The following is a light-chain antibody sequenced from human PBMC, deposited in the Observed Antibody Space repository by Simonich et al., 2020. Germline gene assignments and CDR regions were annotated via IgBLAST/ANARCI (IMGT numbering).Light chain of an antibody. CDR3: QQYYSTPWT. CDR1: QSVLYSSNNKNY. Sequence: DIVMTQSPDSLAVSLGERATINCKSSQSVLYSSNNKNYLAWYQQKPGQPPKLLIYGASPRESGFPDRFSGSGSGTDFTLTISSLQAEDVAVYYCQQYYSTPWTFSQGTKVEIK. V-gene: IGKV4-1*01. CDR2: GAS. J-gene: IGKJ1*01.